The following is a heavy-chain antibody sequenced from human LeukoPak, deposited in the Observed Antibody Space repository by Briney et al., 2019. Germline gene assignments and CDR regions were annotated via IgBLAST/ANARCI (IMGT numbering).Heavy chain of an antibody. CDR1: GFTFRDYW. D-gene: IGHD2-2*01. J-gene: IGHJ6*04. Sequence: PGGSLRLSCAASGFTFRDYWMTWVRQAPGKGLEWVANIKRDGSEKYYVDSVRGRFIISRDNAENSLYLQMNGLRVEDTAVYYCARDQYELRSYYYGMDAWGKGTTVSVSS. CDR3: ARDQYELRSYYYGMDA. V-gene: IGHV3-7*03. CDR2: IKRDGSEK.